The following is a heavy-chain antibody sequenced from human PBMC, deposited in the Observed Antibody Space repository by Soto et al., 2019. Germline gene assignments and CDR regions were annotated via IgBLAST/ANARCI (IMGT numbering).Heavy chain of an antibody. Sequence: SETLSLTCAVSGGSISSSNWWSWVRQPPGKGLEWIGEIYHSGSTNYNPSLKSRVTISVDKSKNQFSLKLSSVTAADTAVYYCARGVAAAGRADYYGMDVWGQGTTVTV. V-gene: IGHV4-4*02. CDR1: GGSISSSNW. D-gene: IGHD6-13*01. J-gene: IGHJ6*02. CDR3: ARGVAAAGRADYYGMDV. CDR2: IYHSGST.